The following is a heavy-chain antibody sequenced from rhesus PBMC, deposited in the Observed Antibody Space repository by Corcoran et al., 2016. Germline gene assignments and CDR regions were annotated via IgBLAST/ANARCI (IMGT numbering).Heavy chain of an antibody. V-gene: IGHV4-127*01. Sequence: QVQLQESGPGLVKPSETLSLTCAVSGYSISSGYGWSWISQPQRKGLEWIGYIGGSSGSTNYNPSLKILVTISKDSSKNQFSLKLSSVPAAATAVYYCARKLPVCFDYWGQGVLVTVSS. J-gene: IGHJ4*01. CDR3: ARKLPVCFDY. CDR1: GYSISSGYG. D-gene: IGHD2-15*01. CDR2: IGGSSGST.